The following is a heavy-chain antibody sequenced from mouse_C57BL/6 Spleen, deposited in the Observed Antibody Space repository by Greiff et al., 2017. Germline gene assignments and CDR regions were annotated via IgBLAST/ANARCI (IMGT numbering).Heavy chain of an antibody. CDR1: GYSFTDYN. J-gene: IGHJ4*01. V-gene: IGHV1-39*01. D-gene: IGHD3-1*01. CDR2: INPNYGTT. CDR3: ARSGRGSMDY. Sequence: VQLQESGPELVKPGASVKISCKASGYSFTDYNMNWVKQSTGKSLEWIGVINPNYGTTTYNQKFKGKATLTVDKSSSTAYMQLNSLTSEDSAVYCCARSGRGSMDYWGQGTSVTVSS.